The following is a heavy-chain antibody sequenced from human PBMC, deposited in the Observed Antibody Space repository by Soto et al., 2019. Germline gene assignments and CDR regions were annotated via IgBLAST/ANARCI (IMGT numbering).Heavy chain of an antibody. D-gene: IGHD3-3*01. V-gene: IGHV4-61*01. J-gene: IGHJ4*02. CDR1: GGSVSSGSYY. CDR2: TYYSGST. Sequence: SETLSLTCTVSGGSVSSGSYYWSWIRQPPGKGLEWIGYTYYSGSTNYNPSLKSRVTISVDTSKNQFSLKLSSVTAADTAVYYCAREVTIFGVVIAYFDYWGQGTLVTVSS. CDR3: AREVTIFGVVIAYFDY.